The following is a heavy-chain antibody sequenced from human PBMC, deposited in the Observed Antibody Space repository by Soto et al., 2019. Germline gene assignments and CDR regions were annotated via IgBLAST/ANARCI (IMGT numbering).Heavy chain of an antibody. Sequence: QVQLQESGPGLVKPSETLSLTCTVSGGSISSYYWSWIRQPPGKGLEWIGYIYYSGSTNYNPSLKSRVTISVDTSKNQFSLKLSSVTAADTAVYYCARRAHGAGYYYYYYMDVWGKGTTVTVSS. V-gene: IGHV4-59*08. CDR1: GGSISSYY. J-gene: IGHJ6*03. CDR3: ARRAHGAGYYYYYYMDV. D-gene: IGHD3-10*01. CDR2: IYYSGST.